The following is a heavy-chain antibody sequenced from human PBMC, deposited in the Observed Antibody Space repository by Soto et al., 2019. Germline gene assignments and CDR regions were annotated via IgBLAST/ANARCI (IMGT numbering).Heavy chain of an antibody. CDR1: GDSVSSNSAA. CDR3: AKIVGATVDI. J-gene: IGHJ3*02. D-gene: IGHD1-26*01. CDR2: TYYRSKWYN. V-gene: IGHV6-1*01. Sequence: SQTLSLTCAISGDSVSSNSAAWNWIRQSPSRGLEWLGRTYYRSKWYNDYAVSVKSRITINPDTSKKQFSLHLNSLTPEDTAVYYCAKIVGATVDIWGQGTMVTVSS.